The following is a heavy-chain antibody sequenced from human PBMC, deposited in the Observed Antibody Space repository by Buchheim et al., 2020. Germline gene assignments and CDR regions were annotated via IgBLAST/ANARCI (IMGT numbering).Heavy chain of an antibody. Sequence: EVQLVESGGGLVQPGGSLSLSCAASGFTFSSYEMNWVRQAPGKGLEWVSYISSSGSTIYYADSVKGRFTISRDNAKNSLYLQMNSLRAEDTAVYYCARAYYYDSSGYYYYYYYYGMDVWGQGTT. V-gene: IGHV3-48*03. D-gene: IGHD3-22*01. J-gene: IGHJ6*02. CDR2: ISSSGSTI. CDR1: GFTFSSYE. CDR3: ARAYYYDSSGYYYYYYYYGMDV.